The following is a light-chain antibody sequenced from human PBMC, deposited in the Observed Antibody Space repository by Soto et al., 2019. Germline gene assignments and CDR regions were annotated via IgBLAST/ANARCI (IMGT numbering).Light chain of an antibody. CDR2: RNN. V-gene: IGLV1-47*01. Sequence: SALTQPPSASGTPGQRVTISCSGSSSNIGSNYVYWYQQLPGTAPKLLIYRNNQRPSGVPDRFSGSKSGTSASLAISGLRSEDEADYYCAAWDDSLSVLFGTGTKVTVL. CDR3: AAWDDSLSVL. J-gene: IGLJ1*01. CDR1: SSNIGSNY.